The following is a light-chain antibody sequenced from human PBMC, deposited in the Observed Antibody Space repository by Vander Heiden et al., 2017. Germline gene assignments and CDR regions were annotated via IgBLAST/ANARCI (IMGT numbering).Light chain of an antibody. CDR2: DAS. J-gene: IGKJ4*01. CDR3: QQRSYWPLT. CDR1: QSVSAS. Sequence: EIVFTQSPATLSLSPGELATPSCRASQSVSASLAWYQQRPGQAPRLLIYDASNRATGIPARFSGSGSGTDFTLTISSLEPEDFAVYYCQQRSYWPLTFGGGTKVEIK. V-gene: IGKV3-11*01.